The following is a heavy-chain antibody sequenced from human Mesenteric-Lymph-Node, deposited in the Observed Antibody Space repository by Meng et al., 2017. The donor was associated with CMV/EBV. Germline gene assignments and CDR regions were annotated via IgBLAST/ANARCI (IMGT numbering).Heavy chain of an antibody. D-gene: IGHD2-2*01. J-gene: IGHJ3*02. V-gene: IGHV4-61*01. CDR3: ARVTPYCSSTSCYPGAFDI. CDR1: GGSVSSGSYY. Sequence: GSLRLSCTVSGGSVSSGSYYWSWIRQPPGKGLEWIGYIYYSGSTNYNPSLKSRVTISVDTSKNQFSLKLSSVTAADTAVYYCARVTPYCSSTSCYPGAFDIWGQGTMVTVSS. CDR2: IYYSGST.